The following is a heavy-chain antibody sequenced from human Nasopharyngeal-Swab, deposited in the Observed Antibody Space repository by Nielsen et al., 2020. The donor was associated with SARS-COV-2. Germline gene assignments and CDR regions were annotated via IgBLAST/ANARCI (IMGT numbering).Heavy chain of an antibody. Sequence: GESLKISCKGSGYSFTSYCIPWVRQTPGKGLECLGTIYPRDPGTSYGPSFQGKFTISADKSISTAYLQWSSLKASDTAMYYCVRPEGVATSFKYYFQYGMDVWGQGTMVTVPS. CDR2: IYPRDPGT. CDR1: GYSFTSYC. CDR3: VRPEGVATSFKYYFQYGMDV. J-gene: IGHJ6*02. V-gene: IGHV5-51*01. D-gene: IGHD5-12*01.